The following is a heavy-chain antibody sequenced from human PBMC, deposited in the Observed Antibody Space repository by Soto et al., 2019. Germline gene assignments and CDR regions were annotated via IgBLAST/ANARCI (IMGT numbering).Heavy chain of an antibody. V-gene: IGHV3-23*01. CDR3: AITLGMRLPFDY. J-gene: IGHJ4*02. Sequence: EVQLLESGGGLVQPGGSLRLSCAASGFTFSSYVMSWVRQAPGKGLEWVSAISGSGYSTYYADSVKGRFTISRDNSKNTLYLLMNSLRAEDTAVYYCAITLGMRLPFDYWGQGTLVTVSS. D-gene: IGHD3-16*01. CDR2: ISGSGYST. CDR1: GFTFSSYV.